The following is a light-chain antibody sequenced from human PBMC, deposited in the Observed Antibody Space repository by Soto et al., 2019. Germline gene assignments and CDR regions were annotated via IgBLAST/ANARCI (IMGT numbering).Light chain of an antibody. CDR1: SSDVGGYNY. CDR3: SSYAGSNKWDYV. V-gene: IGLV2-8*01. CDR2: EVS. Sequence: QSALTQPPSASGSPGQSVTISCTGTSSDVGGYNYVSWYQQHPGKAPKLMIYEVSKRPSGVPDRFSGSKSGNTASLTVSGLQAEDEADYYYSSYAGSNKWDYVFGTGTKLTVL. J-gene: IGLJ1*01.